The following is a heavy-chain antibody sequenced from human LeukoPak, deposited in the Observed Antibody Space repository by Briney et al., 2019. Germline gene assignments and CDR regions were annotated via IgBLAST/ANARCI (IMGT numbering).Heavy chain of an antibody. CDR3: ARGEAAGSYYYGMDV. V-gene: IGHV4-34*01. D-gene: IGHD6-13*01. Sequence: SETLSLTCAVYGGSFRGYYWSWFRQPPGKGLEWIGEINHSGSTNYNPSLKSRVNISVDTSKNQFSLRLSSVTAADTAVYYCARGEAAGSYYYGMDVWGQGTTITVSS. CDR2: INHSGST. J-gene: IGHJ6*02. CDR1: GGSFRGYY.